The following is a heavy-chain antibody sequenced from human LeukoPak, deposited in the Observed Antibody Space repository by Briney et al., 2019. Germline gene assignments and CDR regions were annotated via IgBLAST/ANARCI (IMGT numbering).Heavy chain of an antibody. J-gene: IGHJ4*02. V-gene: IGHV3-48*01. D-gene: IGHD3-16*02. CDR3: ARAGTFGGVIANDY. CDR2: ISSSSSTI. CDR1: GFTFSSYN. Sequence: GGSLRLSCAASGFTFSSYNMNWVRQAPGKGLEWVSYISSSSSTIYYADSVKGRFTISRDTAKNSLFLQMNSLRAEDTAVYYCARAGTFGGVIANDYWGQGTLVTVSS.